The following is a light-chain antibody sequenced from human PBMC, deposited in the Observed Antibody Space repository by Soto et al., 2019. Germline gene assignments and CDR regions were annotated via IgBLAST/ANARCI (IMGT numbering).Light chain of an antibody. CDR2: GAS. CDR3: HQYDCSPFT. Sequence: EIVLTQSPGTLSLSPGERATLSCRASQSVSSSYLAWYQQKPGQAPWLLIYGASRRASGVPDRISGSGSGTHFPLTSSGLAPDDFAVYYCHQYDCSPFTFGQGTRLDI. J-gene: IGKJ5*01. CDR1: QSVSSSY. V-gene: IGKV3-20*01.